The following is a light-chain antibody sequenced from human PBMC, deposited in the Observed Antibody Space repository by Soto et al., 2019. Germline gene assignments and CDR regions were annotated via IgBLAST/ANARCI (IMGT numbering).Light chain of an antibody. CDR3: CSYAGSSTFI. CDR1: SSDVGSYNL. V-gene: IGLV2-23*01. J-gene: IGLJ2*01. CDR2: EGS. Sequence: QSALTQPASVSGSPGQSSTISCTGTSSDVGSYNLVSWYQQHPGKAPKLMIYEGSKRPSGVSNRFSGSKSGNTASLTISGLQAEDEADYYCCSYAGSSTFIFGGWTKLT.